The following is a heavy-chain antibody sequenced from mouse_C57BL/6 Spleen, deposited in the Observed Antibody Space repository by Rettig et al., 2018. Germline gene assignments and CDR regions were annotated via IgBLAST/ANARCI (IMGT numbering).Heavy chain of an antibody. Sequence: NEKFKSKATLTVDKSSSTAYMQLSSLTSEDSAVYYCARWGGYDEGVAYWGQGTLVTVSA. D-gene: IGHD2-2*01. J-gene: IGHJ3*01. CDR3: ARWGGYDEGVAY. V-gene: IGHV1-53*01.